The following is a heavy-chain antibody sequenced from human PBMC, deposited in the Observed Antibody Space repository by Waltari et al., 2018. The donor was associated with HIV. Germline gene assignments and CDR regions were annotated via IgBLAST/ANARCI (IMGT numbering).Heavy chain of an antibody. CDR3: ARVRGIGAVAGTHVDY. D-gene: IGHD6-19*01. J-gene: IGHJ4*02. CDR1: GYSISSGYY. Sequence: QVQLQESGPGLVKPSETLSLTCTVSGYSISSGYYWGWIRQPPGKGLEWIGSIYHSGSTYYNPSLKSRVTISVDTSKNQFSLKLSSVTAADTAVYYCARVRGIGAVAGTHVDYWGQGTLVTVSS. V-gene: IGHV4-38-2*02. CDR2: IYHSGST.